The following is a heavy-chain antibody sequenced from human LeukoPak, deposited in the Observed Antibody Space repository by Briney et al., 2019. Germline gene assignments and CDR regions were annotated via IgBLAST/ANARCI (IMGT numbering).Heavy chain of an antibody. CDR3: FTVTIYNY. Sequence: ASVKVSCKASGYAFTGYYVHWVRQAPGQGLEWMGWINPNSGGTNYAHKFQGRVTMTRDTSISTAYMELSRLRSDDTAVYYCFTVTIYNYWGQGTLVTVSS. CDR2: INPNSGGT. V-gene: IGHV1-2*07. D-gene: IGHD4-17*01. CDR1: GYAFTGYY. J-gene: IGHJ4*02.